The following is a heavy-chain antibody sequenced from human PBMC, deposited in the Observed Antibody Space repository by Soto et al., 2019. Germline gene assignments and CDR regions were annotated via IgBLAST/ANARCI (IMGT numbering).Heavy chain of an antibody. J-gene: IGHJ5*02. CDR2: ISAYNGNT. CDR1: CYTFSSYG. D-gene: IGHD6-13*01. V-gene: IGHV1-18*04. Sequence: SVKVSFKASCYTFSSYGISWVRQAPGQGLEWMGWISAYNGNTNYAQKLQGRVTMTTDTSTSTAYMELRSLRSDDTAVYYCARGRGGDSSSWYNWFDPWGQGTLVTVSS. CDR3: ARGRGGDSSSWYNWFDP.